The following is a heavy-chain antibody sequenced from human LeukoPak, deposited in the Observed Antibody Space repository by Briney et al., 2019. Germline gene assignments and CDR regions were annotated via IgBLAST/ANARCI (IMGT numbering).Heavy chain of an antibody. CDR2: IYSEGSRT. V-gene: IGHV3-74*01. CDR1: GFTLSSYW. CDR3: ARSGRGGAFDI. D-gene: IGHD1-26*01. J-gene: IGHJ3*02. Sequence: GGSLRLSCAGSGFTLSSYWMHWVRQGPGKGQVWVSRIYSEGSRTTYADSVRGRFTISGDNAKNTLYLQMNSLRADDTAVYYCARSGRGGAFDIWGQGTMVTVSS.